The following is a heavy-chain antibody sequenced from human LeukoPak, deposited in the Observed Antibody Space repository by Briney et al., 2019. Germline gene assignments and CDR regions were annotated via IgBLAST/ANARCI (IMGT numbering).Heavy chain of an antibody. D-gene: IGHD6-13*01. CDR1: GFTFSNYW. CDR2: INSDGSST. V-gene: IGHV3-74*01. J-gene: IGHJ4*02. CDR3: AKAVAAAGTGGYL. Sequence: GGSLRLSCAASGFTFSNYWMHWVRQAPGKGLLWVSRINSDGSSTSYADSVKGRFTISRDNAKDTLYLQMNSLRAEDTAVYYCAKAVAAAGTGGYLWGQGTLVTVSS.